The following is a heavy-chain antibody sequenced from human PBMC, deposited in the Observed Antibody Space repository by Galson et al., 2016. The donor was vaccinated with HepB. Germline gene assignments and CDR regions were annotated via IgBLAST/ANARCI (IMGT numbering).Heavy chain of an antibody. CDR3: ADRPRGGSGYAY. V-gene: IGHV2-5*02. J-gene: IGHJ4*02. CDR2: IYWDDDR. CDR1: GFSLNAHGVG. Sequence: PALVKPTQTLTLTCTISGFSLNAHGVGVSWIRQPPGKALEWLALIYWDDDRRYNASLKSRLTITKDTSKDKVVLTMTNMDPADTATYYCADRPRGGSGYAYWGQGILVIVSS. D-gene: IGHD5-18*01.